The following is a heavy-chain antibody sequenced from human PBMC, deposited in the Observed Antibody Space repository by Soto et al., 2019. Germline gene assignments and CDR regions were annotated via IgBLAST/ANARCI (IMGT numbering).Heavy chain of an antibody. D-gene: IGHD6-6*01. J-gene: IGHJ5*02. CDR3: ARDPWAQLDPPGPFGP. CDR1: GGSFSTYA. V-gene: IGHV1-69*01. Sequence: QVQLVQSGAEVKKPGSSVKVSCKASGGSFSTYAIRWVRQAPGQGLEWMGGIFGTANYAQKFQGRLTITADESTNTAYMELSSLRSEDTAVYYCARDPWAQLDPPGPFGPWGQGTLVTVSS. CDR2: IFGTA.